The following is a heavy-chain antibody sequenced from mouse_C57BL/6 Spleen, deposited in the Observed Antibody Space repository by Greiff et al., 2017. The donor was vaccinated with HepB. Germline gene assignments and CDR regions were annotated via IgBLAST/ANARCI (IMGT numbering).Heavy chain of an antibody. V-gene: IGHV1-81*01. CDR2: IYPRSGNT. J-gene: IGHJ4*01. Sequence: VQGVESGAELARPGASVKLSCKASGYTFTSYGISWVKQRTGQGLEWIGEIYPRSGNTYYNEKFKGKATLTADKSSSTAYMELRSLTSEDSAVYFCARSYDGYSYAMDYWGQGTSVTVSS. CDR1: GYTFTSYG. D-gene: IGHD2-3*01. CDR3: ARSYDGYSYAMDY.